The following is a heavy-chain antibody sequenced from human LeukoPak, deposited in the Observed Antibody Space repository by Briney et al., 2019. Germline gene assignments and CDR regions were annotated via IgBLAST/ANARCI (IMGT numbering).Heavy chain of an antibody. CDR3: ARGGKLEPTAMAS. J-gene: IGHJ5*02. CDR2: IGTNSRTT. CDR1: GFIFSSSG. D-gene: IGHD2-2*01. Sequence: GGSLRLSCAASGFIFSSSGMNWVRQAPGKGLEWVSFIGTNSRTTYYGDSVKGRFTISRDNAQTMLNLQVNSLRVEDTAIYYCARGGKLEPTAMASWGQGSLVVVSS. V-gene: IGHV3-48*04.